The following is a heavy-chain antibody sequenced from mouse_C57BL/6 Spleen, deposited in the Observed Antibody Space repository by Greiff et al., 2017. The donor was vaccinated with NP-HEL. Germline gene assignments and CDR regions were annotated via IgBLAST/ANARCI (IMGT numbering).Heavy chain of an antibody. J-gene: IGHJ1*03. V-gene: IGHV1-26*01. Sequence: EVQLQQSGPELVKPGASVKISCKASGYTFTDYYMNWVKQSHGKSLEWIGDINPNNGGTSYNQKFKGKATLTVDKSSSTAYMELRSLTSEDSAVYYCALWVWYFDVWGTGTTVTVSS. CDR1: GYTFTDYY. D-gene: IGHD1-1*02. CDR3: ALWVWYFDV. CDR2: INPNNGGT.